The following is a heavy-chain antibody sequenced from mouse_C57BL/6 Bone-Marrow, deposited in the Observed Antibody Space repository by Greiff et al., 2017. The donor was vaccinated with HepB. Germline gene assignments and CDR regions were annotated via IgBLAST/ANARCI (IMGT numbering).Heavy chain of an antibody. D-gene: IGHD4-1*01. CDR1: GYTFTDYY. CDR2: INPYNGGT. Sequence: VQLQQSGPVLVKPGASVKMSCKASGYTFTDYYMNWVKQSHGKSLEWIGVINPYNGGTSYNQKFKGKATLTVDKSSSTAYMELNSLTSEDSAVYYCARRWNWEGNWGQGTLVTVSA. CDR3: ARRWNWEGN. J-gene: IGHJ3*01. V-gene: IGHV1-19*01.